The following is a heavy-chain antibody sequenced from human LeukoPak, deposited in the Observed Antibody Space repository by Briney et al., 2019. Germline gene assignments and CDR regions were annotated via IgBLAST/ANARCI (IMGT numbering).Heavy chain of an antibody. CDR3: VRLGYGDLFPDY. CDR1: GFTFSSYW. Sequence: GGSLRLSCAASGFTFSSYWMHWVRQAPGKGLVWVSRINSDGSSTSYADSVKGRFTISRDNAKNTLYLQMNSLRAEDTAVYYCVRLGYGDLFPDYWGQGTLVTVSS. J-gene: IGHJ4*02. V-gene: IGHV3-74*01. D-gene: IGHD4-17*01. CDR2: INSDGSST.